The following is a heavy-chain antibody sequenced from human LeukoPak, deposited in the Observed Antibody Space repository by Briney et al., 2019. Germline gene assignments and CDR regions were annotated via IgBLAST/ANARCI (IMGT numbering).Heavy chain of an antibody. CDR3: ARDQSRLYYDSSGYWFLY. CDR2: ISAYNGNT. J-gene: IGHJ4*02. D-gene: IGHD3-22*01. Sequence: GASVKVSCKASGYTFTSYGISWVRQAPGQGLEWMGWISAYNGNTNYAQKLQGRVTMTTDTSTSTAYMELRSLRSDDTAVYYCARDQSRLYYDSSGYWFLYWGQGTLVTVSS. CDR1: GYTFTSYG. V-gene: IGHV1-18*01.